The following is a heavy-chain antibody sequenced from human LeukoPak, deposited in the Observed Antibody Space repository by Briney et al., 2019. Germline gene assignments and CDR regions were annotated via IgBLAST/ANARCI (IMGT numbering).Heavy chain of an antibody. CDR3: ARDPGSSWTTEYNWFDP. D-gene: IGHD6-13*01. CDR2: IYTSGST. J-gene: IGHJ5*02. CDR1: GDSITSGIHY. V-gene: IGHV4-61*02. Sequence: SETLSLTCTVSGDSITSGIHYWSWFRQPAGKGLEWIGRIYTSGSTNYNPSLKSRVTISVDTSKNQFSLKLSSVTAADTAVYYCARDPGSSWTTEYNWFDPWGQGTLVTVSS.